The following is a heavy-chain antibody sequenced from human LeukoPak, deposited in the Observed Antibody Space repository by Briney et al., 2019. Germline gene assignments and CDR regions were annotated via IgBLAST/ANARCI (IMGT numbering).Heavy chain of an antibody. Sequence: GESLKISCKGSGYSFTSYWIGWVRRMPGKGLEWMGIIYPGDSDTRYSPSSQGQVTISADKSISTAYLQWSSLKASDTAMYYCASSIVGALYYFDYWGQGTLVTVSS. CDR2: IYPGDSDT. D-gene: IGHD1-26*01. CDR1: GYSFTSYW. CDR3: ASSIVGALYYFDY. J-gene: IGHJ4*02. V-gene: IGHV5-51*01.